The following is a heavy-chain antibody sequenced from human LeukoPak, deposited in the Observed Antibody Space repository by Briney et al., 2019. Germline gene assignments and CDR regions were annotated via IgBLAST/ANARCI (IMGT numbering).Heavy chain of an antibody. Sequence: PRGSLRLSCAASGFTFSDYYMSWIRQAPGKGLEWVSYISSGGSPIYYADSVKGRFTISRDNAKNSLYLQMNSLRAEDTAVYYCVRAVPAAILGAFDIWGQGTMVTVSS. J-gene: IGHJ3*02. D-gene: IGHD2-2*02. CDR2: ISSGGSPI. CDR1: GFTFSDYY. V-gene: IGHV3-11*04. CDR3: VRAVPAAILGAFDI.